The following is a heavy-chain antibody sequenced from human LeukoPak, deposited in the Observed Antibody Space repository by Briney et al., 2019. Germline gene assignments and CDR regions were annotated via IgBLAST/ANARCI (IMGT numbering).Heavy chain of an antibody. CDR1: GGSFSSYY. Sequence: SETLSLTCAVYGGSFSSYYWSWIRQPPGKGLEWIAEIYHDGNTNYNPSLKSRVTISVDTSKNQFSLKLSSVTAADTAVYYCARASDVLTYYYDSSGSGWFDPWGQGTLVTVSS. CDR2: IYHDGNT. CDR3: ARASDVLTYYYDSSGSGWFDP. D-gene: IGHD3-22*01. J-gene: IGHJ5*02. V-gene: IGHV4-34*01.